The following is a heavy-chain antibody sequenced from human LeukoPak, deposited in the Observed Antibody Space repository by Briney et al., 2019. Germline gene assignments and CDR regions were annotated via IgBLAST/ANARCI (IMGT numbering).Heavy chain of an antibody. J-gene: IGHJ6*03. CDR2: LNPNSGST. CDR3: ARGLRFVVVAGALKSGRKSHYYKMDV. D-gene: IGHD2-2*01. CDR1: GYTFTSYV. Sequence: GASVKVSCKASGYTFTSYVINWVRQATGQGLEWMGRLNPNSGSTDYAQKFQGRVTMLRNSPISTVYMELNSLRSEDTAVYYCARGLRFVVVAGALKSGRKSHYYKMDVWGKGTTVTISS. V-gene: IGHV1-8*01.